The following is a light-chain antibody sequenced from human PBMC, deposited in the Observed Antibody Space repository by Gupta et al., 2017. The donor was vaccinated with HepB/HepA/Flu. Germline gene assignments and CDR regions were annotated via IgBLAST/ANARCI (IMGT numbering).Light chain of an antibody. CDR3: QQLNSYPQT. Sequence: DIQLTQSPSFLSASVGDRVTITFRASQGISSYLAWYQQKPGKAPKVLIYAASTLQSGVPSRFSGSGSGTEFTLTIDSLQPEDFATYYCQQLNSYPQTFGQGTKVEVK. J-gene: IGKJ1*01. V-gene: IGKV1-9*01. CDR2: AAS. CDR1: QGISSY.